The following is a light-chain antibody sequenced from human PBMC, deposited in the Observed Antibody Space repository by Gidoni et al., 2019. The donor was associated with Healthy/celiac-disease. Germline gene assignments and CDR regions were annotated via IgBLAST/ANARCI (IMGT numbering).Light chain of an antibody. J-gene: IGLJ2*01. CDR3: QAWDIRPYVV. CDR1: QVGDKY. V-gene: IGLV3-1*01. Sequence: SYELTQPTSVSVAPGQTASITCSGDQVGDKYACWYQQKPGQSPVLVIYHYRKRPSGIPERFSGSNSGNTSTLTISGTHAMDEADYSCQAWDIRPYVVFGGGTQLTVL. CDR2: HYR.